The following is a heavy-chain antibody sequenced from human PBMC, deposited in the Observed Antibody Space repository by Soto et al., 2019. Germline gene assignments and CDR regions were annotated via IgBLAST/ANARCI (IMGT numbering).Heavy chain of an antibody. V-gene: IGHV4-34*01. CDR2: INHSGST. CDR3: ARDKITGLFDY. Sequence: QVQLQQWGAGLLKPSETLSLTCAVYGGSFSGYYWTWIRQPPGTGLEWIGEINHSGSTNYNPSLQGRVTISIDTSMNQFPLKLTSVTAADTAVYYCARDKITGLFDYWGQGTLVTVSS. J-gene: IGHJ4*02. CDR1: GGSFSGYY. D-gene: IGHD2-8*02.